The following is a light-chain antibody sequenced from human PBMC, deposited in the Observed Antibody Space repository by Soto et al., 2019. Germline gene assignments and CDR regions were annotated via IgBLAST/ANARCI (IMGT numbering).Light chain of an antibody. CDR1: QTVRTY. CDR2: AAS. Sequence: DIQMTQSPASLSASVEDRVTITCRASQTVRTYLNWYQQKPGKAPKLLIYAASNLQSGVPSRFSGSGSGTEFTLTISSLRPDDFATYYCQQYNRYSLTFGQGTRLEIK. J-gene: IGKJ5*01. V-gene: IGKV1-5*01. CDR3: QQYNRYSLT.